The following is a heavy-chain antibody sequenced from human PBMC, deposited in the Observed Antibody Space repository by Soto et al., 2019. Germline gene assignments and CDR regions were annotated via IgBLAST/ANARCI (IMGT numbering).Heavy chain of an antibody. J-gene: IGHJ4*02. Sequence: SVKVSCKASGGTFSSYAISWVRQAPGQGLEWMGGIIPIFGTANYAQKFQGRVTITADESTSTAYMELSSLRSEDTAVYYCAGDVDPDRGYSYGYVYYCGQGTLVTVSS. CDR3: AGDVDPDRGYSYGYVYY. D-gene: IGHD5-18*01. CDR2: IIPIFGTA. V-gene: IGHV1-69*13. CDR1: GGTFSSYA.